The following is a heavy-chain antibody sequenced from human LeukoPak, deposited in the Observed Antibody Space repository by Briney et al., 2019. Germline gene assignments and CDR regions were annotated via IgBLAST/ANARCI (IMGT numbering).Heavy chain of an antibody. V-gene: IGHV3-30-3*01. CDR1: GFTFSSYA. CDR2: ISYDGDNK. CDR3: AKVGHYYDSSGYSG. D-gene: IGHD3-22*01. J-gene: IGHJ4*02. Sequence: GGSLRLSCAASGFTFSSYAIHWVRQAPGKGLEWVAVISYDGDNKYYADSVKGRFTISRDNSKNTLYLQMNSLRAEDTAVYYCAKVGHYYDSSGYSGWGQGTLVTVSS.